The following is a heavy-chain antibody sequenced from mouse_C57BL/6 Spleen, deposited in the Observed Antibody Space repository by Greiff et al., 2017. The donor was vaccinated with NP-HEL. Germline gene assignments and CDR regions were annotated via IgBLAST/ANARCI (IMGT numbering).Heavy chain of an antibody. CDR1: GYAFSSYW. CDR3: ARPLSTVVAMDY. V-gene: IGHV1-80*01. CDR2: IYPGDGDT. J-gene: IGHJ4*01. Sequence: VQRVESGAELVKPGASVKISCKASGYAFSSYWMNWVKQRPGKGLEWIGQIYPGDGDTNYNGKFKGKATLTADKSSSTAYMQLSSLTSEDSAVYFCARPLSTVVAMDYWGQGTSVTVSS. D-gene: IGHD1-1*01.